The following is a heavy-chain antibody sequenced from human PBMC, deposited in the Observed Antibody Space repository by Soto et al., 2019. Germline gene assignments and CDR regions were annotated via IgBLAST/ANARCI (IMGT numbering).Heavy chain of an antibody. CDR3: ARRGSGSYYDY. V-gene: IGHV3-23*01. J-gene: IGHJ4*02. D-gene: IGHD6-25*01. CDR2: IGGSGGST. Sequence: EVQLLESGGGLVQPGGSLRLSCAASGFTFSSYAMRWVRQAPVKGLEWVSAIGGSGGSTYYADSVKGRFTISRDNSKNTLYLQMNSLRAEDTAVYYWARRGSGSYYDYWGQGTLVTVSS. CDR1: GFTFSSYA.